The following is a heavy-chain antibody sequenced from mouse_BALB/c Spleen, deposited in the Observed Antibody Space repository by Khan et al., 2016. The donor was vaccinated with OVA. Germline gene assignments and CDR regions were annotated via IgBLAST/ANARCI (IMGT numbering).Heavy chain of an antibody. CDR1: GYSITSGYG. D-gene: IGHD1-2*01. CDR3: ARTARIKY. J-gene: IGHJ2*01. CDR2: ISYSGST. Sequence: VQLMESGPGLVKPSQSLSLTCTVTGYSITSGYGWNWIRQFPGNKLEWMGYISYSGSTNYNTSLKSRISITRDTSKNQFFLQLNSVTTEDTATYYCARTARIKYWGQGTTLTVSS. V-gene: IGHV3-2*02.